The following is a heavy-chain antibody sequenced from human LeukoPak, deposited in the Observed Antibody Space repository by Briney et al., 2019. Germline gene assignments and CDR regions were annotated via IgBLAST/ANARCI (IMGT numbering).Heavy chain of an antibody. J-gene: IGHJ6*02. CDR1: GGSISSSSYY. CDR3: AREGVVGALRDYYYGMDV. Sequence: PSETLSLTCTVSGGSISSSSYYWGWIRQPPGKGLEWIGSIYYSGSTYYNPSLKSRVTISVDTSKNQFSLKLSSVTAADTAVYYCAREGVVGALRDYYYGMDVWGQGTTVTVSS. CDR2: IYYSGST. V-gene: IGHV4-39*07. D-gene: IGHD1-26*01.